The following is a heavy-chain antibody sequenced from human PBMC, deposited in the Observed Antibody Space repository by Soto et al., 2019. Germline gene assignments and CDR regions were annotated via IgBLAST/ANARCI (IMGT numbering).Heavy chain of an antibody. V-gene: IGHV3-23*01. CDR2: ISGSGEST. CDR3: AKSLWDRWNTYYFDY. Sequence: EVQVLESGGDLVQPGGSLRLSCAASGFTFGMYSMSWVRQAPGKGLEWASGISGSGESTYYADSVKGRFTSSRDNSKNTLYLQMYSLRAEDTAVYYCAKSLWDRWNTYYFDYWGQGTLGTVSS. D-gene: IGHD1-1*01. J-gene: IGHJ4*02. CDR1: GFTFGMYS.